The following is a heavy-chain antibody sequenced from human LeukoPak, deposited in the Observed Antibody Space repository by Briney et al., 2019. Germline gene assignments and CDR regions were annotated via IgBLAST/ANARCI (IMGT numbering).Heavy chain of an antibody. CDR1: GFTFSSYW. Sequence: GGSLRLSCAASGFTFSSYWMSWVRQAPGKGLEWVSSISSSSSYIYYADSVKGRFTISRDNAKNSLYLQMNSLRAEDTALYYCARDPYSGGYGSYYYYYMDVWGKGTTVTISS. D-gene: IGHD1-26*01. CDR2: ISSSSSYI. J-gene: IGHJ6*03. V-gene: IGHV3-21*04. CDR3: ARDPYSGGYGSYYYYYMDV.